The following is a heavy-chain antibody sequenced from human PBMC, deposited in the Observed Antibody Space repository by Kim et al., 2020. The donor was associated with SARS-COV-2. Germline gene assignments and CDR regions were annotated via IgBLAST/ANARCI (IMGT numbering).Heavy chain of an antibody. J-gene: IGHJ4*02. CDR3: ARARDSGTYYGHGEFDY. D-gene: IGHD1-26*01. CDR1: GFTFSDYY. V-gene: IGHV3-11*05. Sequence: GGSLRLSCAASGFTFSDYYMSWIRQAPGKGLEWVSYISSSSSYTNYADSVKGRFTISRDNAKNSLNLQMNSLRAEDTAVYYCARARDSGTYYGHGEFDYWGQGTLVTVSS. CDR2: ISSSSSYT.